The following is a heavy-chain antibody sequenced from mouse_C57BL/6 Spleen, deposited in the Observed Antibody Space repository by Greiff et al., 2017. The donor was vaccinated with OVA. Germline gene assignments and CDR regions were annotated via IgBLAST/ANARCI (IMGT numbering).Heavy chain of an antibody. CDR3: TRNGNSYAMDY. CDR2: IRNKANNHAT. J-gene: IGHJ4*01. V-gene: IGHV6-6*01. CDR1: GFTFSDAW. Sequence: MLMESAGGLVQPGGSMKLSCAASGFTFSDAWMDWVRQSPEKGLEWVAEIRNKANNHATYYAESVKGRFTISRDDSKSSVYLQMYSLRAEDTGIYYSTRNGNSYAMDYWGQGTSVTVSS. D-gene: IGHD2-1*01.